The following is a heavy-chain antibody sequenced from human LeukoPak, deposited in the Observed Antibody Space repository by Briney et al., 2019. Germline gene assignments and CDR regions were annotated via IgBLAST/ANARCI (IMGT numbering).Heavy chain of an antibody. Sequence: GGSLRLSCAASGFTFSSYAMSWVRQAPGKGLEWVSAISGSGGSTYYADSVKGRFTISIDNSKNTLYLQMNSLRAEDTAVYYCAKDGEFWSGYYTNWFDPWGQGTLVTVSS. V-gene: IGHV3-23*01. CDR3: AKDGEFWSGYYTNWFDP. D-gene: IGHD3-3*01. CDR2: ISGSGGST. J-gene: IGHJ5*02. CDR1: GFTFSSYA.